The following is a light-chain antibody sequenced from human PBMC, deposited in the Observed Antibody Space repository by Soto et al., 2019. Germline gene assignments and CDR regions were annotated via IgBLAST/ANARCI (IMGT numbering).Light chain of an antibody. J-gene: IGLJ1*01. CDR2: EVT. V-gene: IGLV2-14*01. CDR3: NSYTSASFYV. Sequence: ALAQPASVSGSPGQSITISCTGTTSDIAGYNYVSWYQQHPGKAPKLLIYEVTSRASGVSHRFSGSKSGNTASLAISGLQAEDEAEYYCNSYTSASFYVFGTGTKVTVL. CDR1: TSDIAGYNY.